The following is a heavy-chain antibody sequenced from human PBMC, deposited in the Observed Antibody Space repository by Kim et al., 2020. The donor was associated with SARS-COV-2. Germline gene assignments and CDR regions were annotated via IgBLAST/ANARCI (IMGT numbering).Heavy chain of an antibody. CDR3: AREPYPRVVIGPDYYYYYMGV. CDR2: INAGNGNT. J-gene: IGHJ6*03. V-gene: IGHV1-3*01. Sequence: ASVKVSCKASGYTFTSYAMHWVRQAPGQRLEWMGWINAGNGNTKYSQKFQGRVTITRDTSASTAYMELSSLRSEDTAVYYCAREPYPRVVIGPDYYYYYMGVWGKGTTVTVSS. CDR1: GYTFTSYA. D-gene: IGHD3-3*01.